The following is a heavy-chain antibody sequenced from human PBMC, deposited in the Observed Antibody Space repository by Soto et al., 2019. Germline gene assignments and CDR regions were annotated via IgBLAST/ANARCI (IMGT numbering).Heavy chain of an antibody. CDR2: IYYSGST. CDR1: GGSISIYY. Sequence: QVQLQESGPGRVKPSETLSLTCTVSGGSISIYYWSWIRQPPGKGRGWIGYIYYSGSTNYNPSLKSRVTISVDTSKNQFSLKLSSVTAADTAVYYCARGEFGVVIPYYFDYWGQGTLVTVSS. J-gene: IGHJ4*02. V-gene: IGHV4-59*01. D-gene: IGHD3-3*01. CDR3: ARGEFGVVIPYYFDY.